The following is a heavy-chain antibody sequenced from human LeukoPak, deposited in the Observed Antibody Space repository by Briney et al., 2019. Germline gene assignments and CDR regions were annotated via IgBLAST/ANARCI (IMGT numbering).Heavy chain of an antibody. CDR2: IYHSGST. J-gene: IGHJ1*01. CDR1: GGSISSYY. Sequence: PSETLSLTCTVSGGSISSYYWSWIRQSPGKGLEWIGSIYHSGSTYYNPSLKSRVTISVDTSKNQFSLKLSSVTAADAAVYYCARDYNRNDFYGDYRYLQHWGQGTLVTVSS. CDR3: ARDYNRNDFYGDYRYLQH. D-gene: IGHD4-17*01. V-gene: IGHV4-59*12.